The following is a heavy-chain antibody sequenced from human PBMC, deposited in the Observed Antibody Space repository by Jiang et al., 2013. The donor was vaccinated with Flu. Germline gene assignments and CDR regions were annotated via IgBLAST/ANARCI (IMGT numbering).Heavy chain of an antibody. V-gene: IGHV1-69*01. Sequence: EWMEGIIPIFGTANYAQKFQGRVTITADESTSTAYMELSSLRSEDTAVYYCARDGAQFATVPHWGQGTLVTVSS. J-gene: IGHJ4*02. CDR2: IIPIFGTA. CDR3: ARDGAQFATVPH. D-gene: IGHD3-16*01.